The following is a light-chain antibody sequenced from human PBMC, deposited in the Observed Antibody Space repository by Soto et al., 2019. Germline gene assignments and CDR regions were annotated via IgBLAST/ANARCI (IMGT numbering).Light chain of an antibody. CDR2: GAS. J-gene: IGKJ1*01. V-gene: IGKV3-20*01. CDR1: QSVSSNY. Sequence: ELVLTQSPGTLSLSPGERATLSCRASQSVSSNYLSWYQQKRGQAPRLLIYGASRRATGIPTRFSGSGSGTRFTLTISRLEPDDFAVYYCQQYDTSPRTFGQGTKVEI. CDR3: QQYDTSPRT.